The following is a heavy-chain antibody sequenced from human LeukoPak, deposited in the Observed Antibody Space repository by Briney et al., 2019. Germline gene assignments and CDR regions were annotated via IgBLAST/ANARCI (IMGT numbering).Heavy chain of an antibody. CDR3: ARDWSSSFSFDY. D-gene: IGHD6-6*01. CDR1: GYTFTNYG. J-gene: IGHJ4*02. Sequence: ASVKVSCKASGYTFTNYGISWVRQAPGQGLEWMGWISAYNGNTNYAQKFQGRVTMTRDTSINTAYMELSRLRSDDTAVYYCARDWSSSFSFDYWGQGTLVTVSS. V-gene: IGHV1-18*01. CDR2: ISAYNGNT.